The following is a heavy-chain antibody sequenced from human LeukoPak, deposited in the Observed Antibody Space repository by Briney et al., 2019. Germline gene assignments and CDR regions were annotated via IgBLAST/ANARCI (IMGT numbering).Heavy chain of an antibody. CDR1: GFTFSSYA. CDR2: ISYDGSNK. D-gene: IGHD3-16*02. Sequence: PGGSLRLSCAASGFTFSSYAMHWVRQAPGKGLEWVAVISYDGSNKYYADSVKGRFTISRDNSKNTLYLQMNSLRAEDTAVYYCAKEDYDYVWGSYRHGDGFDYWGQGTLVTVSS. J-gene: IGHJ4*02. CDR3: AKEDYDYVWGSYRHGDGFDY. V-gene: IGHV3-30*04.